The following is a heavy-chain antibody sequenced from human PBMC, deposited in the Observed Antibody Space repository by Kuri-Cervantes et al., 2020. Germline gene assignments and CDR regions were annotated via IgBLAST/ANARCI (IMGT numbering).Heavy chain of an antibody. CDR2: IFYGETT. Sequence: ESLKISCSVSGGSIRNSNYYWGWIRQPPGMGLEYIGGIFYGETTYYNPSLKSRVTISVDTSKNQFSLKLTSVTAADTAVYYCAVGAGHNWFDPWGQGTLVTVSS. D-gene: IGHD3-16*01. J-gene: IGHJ5*02. V-gene: IGHV4-39*07. CDR3: AVGAGHNWFDP. CDR1: GGSIRNSNYY.